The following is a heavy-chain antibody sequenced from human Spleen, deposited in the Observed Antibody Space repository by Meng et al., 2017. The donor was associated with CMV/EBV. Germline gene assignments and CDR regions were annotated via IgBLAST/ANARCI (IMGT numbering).Heavy chain of an antibody. CDR1: GYTFTDDY. D-gene: IGHD2-21*02. J-gene: IGHJ6*02. CDR3: AREQGVTGSPSYFYYGMDV. CDR2: INPYSGGT. Sequence: ASVKVSCKASGYTFTDDYIHWVRQAPGQGLEWMGWINPYSGGTNYAQKFRGKVTMTRDTSISTASMELSRLTSDDTAVYYCAREQGVTGSPSYFYYGMDVWGQGTTVTVSS. V-gene: IGHV1-2*02.